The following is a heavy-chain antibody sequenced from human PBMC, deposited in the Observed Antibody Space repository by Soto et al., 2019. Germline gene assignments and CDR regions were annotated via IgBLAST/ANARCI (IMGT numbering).Heavy chain of an antibody. Sequence: ASVKFSCNASGYTFTNYGLTRVRQAPGQGLEWMGWISTYNGDTNYAQRLQGRVTMTTDTSTSTAFMELRGLRSDDTAVYYCAREDYSASFDYWGQGTLVTVSS. D-gene: IGHD6-13*01. V-gene: IGHV1-18*04. CDR3: AREDYSASFDY. CDR2: ISTYNGDT. CDR1: GYTFTNYG. J-gene: IGHJ4*02.